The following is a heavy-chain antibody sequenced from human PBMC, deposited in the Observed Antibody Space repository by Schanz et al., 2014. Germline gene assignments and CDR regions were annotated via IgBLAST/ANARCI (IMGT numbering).Heavy chain of an antibody. CDR3: GRGFSRSYIDF. V-gene: IGHV1-46*03. CDR2: INPSGGST. D-gene: IGHD6-6*01. Sequence: QVQLLQSGAEVKKPGASMKVSCKASGYTFTTYYMLWVRQAPGQGLEWMGIINPSGGSTRYGQKFQGRITVTTVESTSTVYLELSSVRSDGAAVYYCGRGFSRSYIDFWGQGTLXTVSS. CDR1: GYTFTTYY. J-gene: IGHJ4*02.